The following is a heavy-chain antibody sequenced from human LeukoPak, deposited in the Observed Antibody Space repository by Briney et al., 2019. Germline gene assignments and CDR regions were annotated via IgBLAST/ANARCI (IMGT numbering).Heavy chain of an antibody. V-gene: IGHV3-23*01. J-gene: IGHJ4*02. CDR1: GFTFTNYA. CDR2: ISPTGGDT. D-gene: IGHD3-10*01. Sequence: PGGSLRLSCAASGFTFTNYAMYWVRQAPGRGPEWVSAISPTGGDTFYADSVKGRFTISRDNSKNTVHLQMNSLRADDTAVYYCAKGNEAHYYEYWGQGTLVTVSS. CDR3: AKGNEAHYYEY.